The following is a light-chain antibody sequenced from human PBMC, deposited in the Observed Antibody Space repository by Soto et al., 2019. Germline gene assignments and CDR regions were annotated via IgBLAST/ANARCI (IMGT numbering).Light chain of an antibody. Sequence: DIVMTQSPLSLPVTPGEPASISCRSSQSLLHSNGYNYLDWYLQKPGQSPQLLIYLGSNRASGVPDRFSGSGSGTDFTLKISRVEAGGVGIYYCMQALQTPLTFGPGTKVDIK. V-gene: IGKV2-28*01. CDR1: QSLLHSNGYNY. CDR2: LGS. CDR3: MQALQTPLT. J-gene: IGKJ3*01.